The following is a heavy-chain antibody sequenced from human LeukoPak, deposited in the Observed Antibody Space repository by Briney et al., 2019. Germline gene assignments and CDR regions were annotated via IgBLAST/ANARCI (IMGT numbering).Heavy chain of an antibody. J-gene: IGHJ5*02. CDR2: INPNSGGT. CDR1: GYTFTGYY. Sequence: ASVKVSCKASGYTFTGYYMHWVRQAPGQGLEWMGWINPNSGGTNYAQKFQGRVTMTRDTSISTAYMELSSRRSEDTAVYYCARAGRTYYDFWSGYYGDWFDPWGQGTLVTVSS. V-gene: IGHV1-2*02. CDR3: ARAGRTYYDFWSGYYGDWFDP. D-gene: IGHD3-3*01.